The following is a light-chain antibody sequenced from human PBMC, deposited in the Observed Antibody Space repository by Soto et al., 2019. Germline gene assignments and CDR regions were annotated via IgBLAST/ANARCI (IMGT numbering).Light chain of an antibody. Sequence: QSVLTQPASVSGSPGQSITISCTGTSSDIGGYNYVSWYQQYPDKAPKLMIFEVTERPSGISNRFSGSKSDNTASLTISGLRPEDEADYYCASFSSSSTFVFGGGTKVTVL. CDR3: ASFSSSSTFV. V-gene: IGLV2-14*01. CDR1: SSDIGGYNY. J-gene: IGLJ1*01. CDR2: EVT.